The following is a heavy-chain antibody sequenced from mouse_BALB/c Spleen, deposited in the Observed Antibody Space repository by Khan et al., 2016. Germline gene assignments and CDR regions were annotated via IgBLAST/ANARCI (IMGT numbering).Heavy chain of an antibody. CDR1: GFTFSDYY. J-gene: IGHJ3*01. D-gene: IGHD2-4*01. Sequence: EVELVESGGGLVKPGGSLKLSCAASGFTFSDYYMYWVRQTPEKRLEWVATISDGGSYTYYPDSVKGRFTISRDTAKNNLYLQMSSLKSEDTAMYYCAREGLRRGFADWGQGTLVTVSA. CDR2: ISDGGSYT. V-gene: IGHV5-4*02. CDR3: AREGLRRGFAD.